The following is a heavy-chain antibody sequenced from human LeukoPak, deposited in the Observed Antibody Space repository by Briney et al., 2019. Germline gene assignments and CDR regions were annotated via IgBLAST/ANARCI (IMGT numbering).Heavy chain of an antibody. CDR1: GRSISSSSYY. D-gene: IGHD3-22*01. CDR2: IYYSGST. J-gene: IGHJ4*02. CDR3: ARLYYDSSGYYQICYFDY. Sequence: PSETLSLTCTVSGRSISSSSYYWGWIRQPPGKGLEWIVGIYYSGSTYYNPPLKSRVTISVDTSKNQFSLNLSSVTAVDTAVYYCARLYYDSSGYYQICYFDYWGQGTLVTVSS. V-gene: IGHV4-39*01.